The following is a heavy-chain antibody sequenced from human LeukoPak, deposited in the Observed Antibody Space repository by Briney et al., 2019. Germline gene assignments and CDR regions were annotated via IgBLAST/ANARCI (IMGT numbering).Heavy chain of an antibody. J-gene: IGHJ4*02. Sequence: SQTLSLTCTVSGRSISSGGNYWGWIRQLPGKGLEWIGDIYYCGNTYYNPSPQSPVTISVDTSKNQFSLKLSSVTAADTAVYYCARDSLTGGFDYWGQGTPVTVSS. CDR2: IYYCGNT. D-gene: IGHD7-27*01. CDR1: GRSISSGGNY. CDR3: ARDSLTGGFDY. V-gene: IGHV4-31*01.